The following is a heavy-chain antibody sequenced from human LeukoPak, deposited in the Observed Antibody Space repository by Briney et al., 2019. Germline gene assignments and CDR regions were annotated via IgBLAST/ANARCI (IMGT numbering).Heavy chain of an antibody. V-gene: IGHV1-69-2*01. CDR3: ATGGDQGFDY. D-gene: IGHD2-21*01. CDR2: VDPEDGET. Sequence: GASVKISCKVSGYTFTYYYMHWVQQAPGKGLEWMGLVDPEDGETIYTEKFQGRVTITADTSTDTAYMELRSLRSEDTAVYYCATGGDQGFDYWGQGTLVTVSS. J-gene: IGHJ4*02. CDR1: GYTFTYYY.